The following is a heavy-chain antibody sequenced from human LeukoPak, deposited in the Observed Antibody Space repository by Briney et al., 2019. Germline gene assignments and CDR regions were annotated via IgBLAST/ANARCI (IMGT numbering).Heavy chain of an antibody. V-gene: IGHV3-21*06. Sequence: GGTLRLSCAASGFTFSSYSMNWVRQAPGKGLEWVSSISGSSSYIYYADSMKGRFTISRHNAKNSLYLQMNNLSAEDTAIYYCARADSNIAARRVGFDSWGQGTLVTVSS. CDR1: GFTFSSYS. CDR3: ARADSNIAARRVGFDS. J-gene: IGHJ4*02. CDR2: ISGSSSYI. D-gene: IGHD6-6*01.